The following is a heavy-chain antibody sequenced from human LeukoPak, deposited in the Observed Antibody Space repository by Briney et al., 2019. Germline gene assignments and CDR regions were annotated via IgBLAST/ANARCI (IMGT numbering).Heavy chain of an antibody. CDR2: INHSGST. D-gene: IGHD3-10*01. V-gene: IGHV4-34*01. CDR3: ARDRDYVDY. CDR1: GGSFSGYY. Sequence: SETLSLTCAVYGGSFSGYYWSWIRQPPGKGLEWIGEINHSGSTNYNPSLKSRVTISVDTSKNQFSLKLSSVTAADTAVYYCARDRDYVDYWGQGTLVTVSS. J-gene: IGHJ4*02.